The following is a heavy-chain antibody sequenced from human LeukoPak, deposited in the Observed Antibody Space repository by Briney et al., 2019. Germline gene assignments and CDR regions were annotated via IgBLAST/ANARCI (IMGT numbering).Heavy chain of an antibody. CDR2: ISYDGSNK. V-gene: IGHV3-30*04. D-gene: IGHD3-22*01. Sequence: PGGSLRLSCAAFGFTFNNYAMLWVRQAPGKGLDWVAVISYDGSNKYYTDSVRGRFTISRDSSKNTLYLQMNGLRTEDTAVYYCARDPARTYYYDSSGYYFDSWGQGTLVTVSS. CDR1: GFTFNNYA. CDR3: ARDPARTYYYDSSGYYFDS. J-gene: IGHJ4*02.